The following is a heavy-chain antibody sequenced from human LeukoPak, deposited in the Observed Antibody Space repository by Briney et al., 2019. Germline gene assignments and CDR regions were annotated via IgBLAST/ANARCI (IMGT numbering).Heavy chain of an antibody. D-gene: IGHD1-14*01. CDR3: ATETNGRHYDY. J-gene: IGHJ4*02. CDR2: IGPTGSDR. CDR1: GLTFSTSG. Sequence: GGSLRLSCTASGLTFSTSGFNWVRQAPGKGLEWVASIGPTGSDRYHADSIKGRFPISRDNANNFLYLQMNSLRAEDTAVYYCATETNGRHYDYWGQGTLLTVSS. V-gene: IGHV3-21*06.